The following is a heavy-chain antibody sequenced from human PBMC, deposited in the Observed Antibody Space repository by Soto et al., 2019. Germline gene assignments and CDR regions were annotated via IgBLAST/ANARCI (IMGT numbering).Heavy chain of an antibody. D-gene: IGHD3-22*01. CDR1: GYTFTSCY. J-gene: IGHJ4*02. CDR2: INPSGGST. Sequence: QVQLVPSGAEVKKPGASVKVSCKTSGYTFTSCYMHWVRQAPGHGLEWMGVINPSGGSTTYAQKFQGRVTMTRDTSTSTVYMEVSSLRSEDTAVYYCARSVSSGRRFDYWGQGTLVTVSS. CDR3: ARSVSSGRRFDY. V-gene: IGHV1-46*01.